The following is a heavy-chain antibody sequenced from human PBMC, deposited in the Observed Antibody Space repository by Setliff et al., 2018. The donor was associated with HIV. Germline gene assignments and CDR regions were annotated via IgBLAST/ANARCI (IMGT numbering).Heavy chain of an antibody. J-gene: IGHJ4*02. CDR3: ARDPPGYGDSKDY. D-gene: IGHD4-17*01. V-gene: IGHV4-61*08. CDR2: FYYGGST. CDR1: GGSISTGDYY. Sequence: SETLSLTCTVSGGSISTGDYYWSWIRQPPGKGLEWIGYFYYGGSTTYIPSLRSRVTISIDTSKNQFSLNLRSVTAADTAVYYCARDPPGYGDSKDYWGQGKLVTVSS.